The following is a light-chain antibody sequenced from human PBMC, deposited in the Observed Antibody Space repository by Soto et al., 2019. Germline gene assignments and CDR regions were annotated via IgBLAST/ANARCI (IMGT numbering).Light chain of an antibody. CDR2: YDS. CDR1: NIGSKS. Sequence: SSELTQPPSVSVAPGKTARITCGGNNIGSKSVHWYQQKPGQAPVLVIYYDSDRPSGIPERFSGSTSGNTATLTISRVEAGDEADYYCQVWDSSSDQYVVFGGGTKLTVL. J-gene: IGLJ2*01. CDR3: QVWDSSSDQYVV. V-gene: IGLV3-21*04.